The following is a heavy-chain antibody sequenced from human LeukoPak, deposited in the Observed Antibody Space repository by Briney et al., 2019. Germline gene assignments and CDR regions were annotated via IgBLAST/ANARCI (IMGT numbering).Heavy chain of an antibody. V-gene: IGHV7-4-1*02. CDR1: GYTFTSYA. Sequence: ASVKVSCKASGYTFTSYAMNWVRQAPGQGLEWMGWINTNTGNPTYAQGFTGRFVFYLDTSVSTAYLQISSLKAEDTAVYYCARAAWELREINWFDPWGQGTLVTVSS. CDR3: ARAAWELREINWFDP. J-gene: IGHJ5*02. CDR2: INTNTGNP. D-gene: IGHD1-26*01.